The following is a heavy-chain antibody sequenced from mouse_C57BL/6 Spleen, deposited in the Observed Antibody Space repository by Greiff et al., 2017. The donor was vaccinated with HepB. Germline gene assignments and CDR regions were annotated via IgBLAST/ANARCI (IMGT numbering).Heavy chain of an antibody. D-gene: IGHD1-1*01. CDR1: GYTFTSYG. CDR3: ARCPAYYGSSYGYFDV. Sequence: QVQLKESGAELARPGASVKLSCKASGYTFTSYGISWVKQRTGQGLEWIGEIYPRSGNTYYNEKFKGKATLTADKSSSTAYMELRSLTSEDSAVYFCARCPAYYGSSYGYFDVWGTGTTVTVSS. J-gene: IGHJ1*03. CDR2: IYPRSGNT. V-gene: IGHV1-81*01.